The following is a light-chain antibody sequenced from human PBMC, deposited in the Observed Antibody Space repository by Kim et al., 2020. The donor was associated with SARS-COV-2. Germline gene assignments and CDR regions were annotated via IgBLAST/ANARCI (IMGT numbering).Light chain of an antibody. CDR1: SSDVGGYNY. CDR3: SSYTSSSTSPYV. CDR2: DVS. J-gene: IGLJ1*01. Sequence: QSALTQPASVSGSPGQSITISCTGTSSDVGGYNYVSWYQQHPGKAPTLMIYDVSKRPSGVSNRFSGSKSGNTASLTISGLQAEDEADYYCSSYTSSSTSPYVFGTGTKVTVL. V-gene: IGLV2-14*01.